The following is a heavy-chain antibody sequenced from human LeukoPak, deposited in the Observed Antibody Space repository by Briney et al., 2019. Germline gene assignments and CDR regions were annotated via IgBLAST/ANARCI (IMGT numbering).Heavy chain of an antibody. CDR3: ARVGDFDGSGSEHFDY. CDR2: ISSSGSTI. D-gene: IGHD3-10*01. Sequence: GGSLRLSCAASGFTFSSYEMNWVRQAPGKGLEWVSYISSSGSTIYYADSVKGRFTISRDNAKNSLYLQMNGLRAEDTAVYYCARVGDFDGSGSEHFDYWGQGTLVTVSS. J-gene: IGHJ4*02. V-gene: IGHV3-48*03. CDR1: GFTFSSYE.